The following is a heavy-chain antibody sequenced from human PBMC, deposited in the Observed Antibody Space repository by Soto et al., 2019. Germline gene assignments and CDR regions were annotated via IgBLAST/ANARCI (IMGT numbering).Heavy chain of an antibody. D-gene: IGHD2-2*01. Sequence: QVQLVQSGAEVKKPGSSVKVSCKASGGTFSNYAISWVRQAPGQGLEWMGGIIPMFGSANYAQKFQGRVTXXAXQSTSTAYMELSSLRSEDTAVYYCARGGDIVLVPTDISWFDPWGQGTLVTVSS. CDR3: ARGGDIVLVPTDISWFDP. CDR2: IIPMFGSA. J-gene: IGHJ5*02. V-gene: IGHV1-69*12. CDR1: GGTFSNYA.